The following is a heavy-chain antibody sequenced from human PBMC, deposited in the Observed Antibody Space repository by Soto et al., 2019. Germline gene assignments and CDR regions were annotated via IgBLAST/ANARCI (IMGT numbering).Heavy chain of an antibody. V-gene: IGHV1-3*01. CDR3: ARGVDFWSPYDY. J-gene: IGHJ4*02. CDR2: INAGDGNT. CDR1: GYTFTTYS. Sequence: ASVKGSCKASGYTFTTYSMHWVRQAPGQRLEWMGWINAGDGNTKYSQKFQDRVTITSDTSASTAYMELSSLTSEDTAVYFCARGVDFWSPYDYWGQGALVTVSS. D-gene: IGHD3-3*01.